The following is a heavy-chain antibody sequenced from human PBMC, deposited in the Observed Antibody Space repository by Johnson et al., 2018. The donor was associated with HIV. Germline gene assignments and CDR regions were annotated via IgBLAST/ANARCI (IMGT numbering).Heavy chain of an antibody. CDR1: GFTFSSYW. CDR3: TTDYTYPRISGTTGSAFDI. CDR2: INSDGSST. V-gene: IGHV3-74*01. D-gene: IGHD1-7*01. Sequence: VQLVESGGGVVQPGGSLRLSCAASGFTFSSYWMHWVRQAPGKGLVWVSRINSDGSSTSYADSVKGRFTISRDNAKNTVYLQMNSLKTEDTAVYYCTTDYTYPRISGTTGSAFDIWGQGTMVTVPS. J-gene: IGHJ3*02.